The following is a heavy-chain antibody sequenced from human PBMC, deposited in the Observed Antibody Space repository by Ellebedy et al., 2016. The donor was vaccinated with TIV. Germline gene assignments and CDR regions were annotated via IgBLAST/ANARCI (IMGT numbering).Heavy chain of an antibody. CDR2: IWYDGNNK. D-gene: IGHD4-11*01. CDR1: GFTFSSYG. CDR3: ARDKGAVTTTLHFDY. V-gene: IGHV3-33*01. J-gene: IGHJ4*02. Sequence: PGGSLRLSCAASGFTFSSYGMHWVRQAPGKGLEWVALIWYDGNNKYYADSVKGRFTISRDNSTNTLYLQMNSLRDEDTAVYHCARDKGAVTTTLHFDYWGQGTLVTVSS.